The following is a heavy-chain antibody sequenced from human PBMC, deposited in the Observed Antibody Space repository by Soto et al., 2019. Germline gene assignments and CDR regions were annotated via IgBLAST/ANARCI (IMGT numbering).Heavy chain of an antibody. CDR2: ISYDGSNK. CDR1: GFTFSSYG. D-gene: IGHD5-18*01. Sequence: PGGSLRLSCASSGFTFSSYGMHWVRQAPGKGLEWVAVISYDGSNKYYADSVKGRFTISRDNSKNTLYLQMNSLRAEDTAVYYCAKDYVDTAMTYYFDYWGQGTLVTVSS. V-gene: IGHV3-30*18. CDR3: AKDYVDTAMTYYFDY. J-gene: IGHJ4*02.